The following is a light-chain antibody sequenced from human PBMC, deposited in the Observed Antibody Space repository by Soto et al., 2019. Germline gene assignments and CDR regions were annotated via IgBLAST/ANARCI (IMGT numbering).Light chain of an antibody. Sequence: EIVLTQSPGTLSLSPGERATLSCRASQSLSISYLAWYQQKPGQGPRLLIYGASTRATGIPARFSGSGSGTEFTLSISSLQSEDFAVYYCQQYKSWPPITFGQGTRLEI. V-gene: IGKV3-15*01. J-gene: IGKJ5*01. CDR3: QQYKSWPPIT. CDR2: GAS. CDR1: QSLSISY.